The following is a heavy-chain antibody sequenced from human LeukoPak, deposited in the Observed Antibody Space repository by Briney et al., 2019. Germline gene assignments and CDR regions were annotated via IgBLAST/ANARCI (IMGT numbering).Heavy chain of an antibody. Sequence: ASVTVSFTASGYTFTVYYMHWVRQAPGQGLEWMGWINPNSGGTNYAQKFQGRVTMTRDTSISTAYMELSRLRSDDTAVYSCARSPLIISPEMDVWGKGTTVTVSS. V-gene: IGHV1-2*02. CDR2: INPNSGGT. D-gene: IGHD3-10*01. CDR3: ARSPLIISPEMDV. CDR1: GYTFTVYY. J-gene: IGHJ6*04.